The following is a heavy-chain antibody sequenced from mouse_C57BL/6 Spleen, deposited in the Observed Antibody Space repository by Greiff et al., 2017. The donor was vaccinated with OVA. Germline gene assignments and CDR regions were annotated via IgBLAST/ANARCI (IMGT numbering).Heavy chain of an antibody. Sequence: QVQLKESGPGLVQPSQSLSITCTVSGFSLTSYGVHWVRQSPGKGLEWLGVIWRGGSTDYNAAFMSRLSITKDNSKSQVFFKMNSLQADDTAIYYCAKVYYGNSYWYFDVWGTGTTVTVSS. V-gene: IGHV2-5*01. D-gene: IGHD2-1*01. J-gene: IGHJ1*03. CDR2: IWRGGST. CDR1: GFSLTSYG. CDR3: AKVYYGNSYWYFDV.